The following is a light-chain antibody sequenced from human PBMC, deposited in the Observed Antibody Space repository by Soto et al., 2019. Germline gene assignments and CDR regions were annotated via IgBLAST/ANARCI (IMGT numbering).Light chain of an antibody. J-gene: IGKJ1*01. CDR2: LGS. V-gene: IGKV2-28*01. CDR3: MQALQTPWT. Sequence: DIVVPQSPLSLPVTPGEPAAISCRSSQSLLHSNGYNYLDWYLQKPGQSPQLLIYLGSNRASGVPDRFSGSGSGTDFTLKISRVEAEDVGVYYCMQALQTPWTFGQGTKVDIK. CDR1: QSLLHSNGYNY.